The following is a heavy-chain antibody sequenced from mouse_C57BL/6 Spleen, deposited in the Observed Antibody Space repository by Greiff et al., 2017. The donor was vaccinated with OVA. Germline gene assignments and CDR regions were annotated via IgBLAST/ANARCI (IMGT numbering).Heavy chain of an antibody. V-gene: IGHV3-6*01. Sequence: EVKLMESGPGLVKPSQSLSLTCSVTGYSITSGYYWTWIRQFPGNKLEWMGYISYDGSNNYNPSLKNRISITRDTSKNQFFLKLNSVTTEDTATYYCARAPSYYSNPYFDYWGQGTTLTVSS. CDR1: GYSITSGYY. CDR3: ARAPSYYSNPYFDY. J-gene: IGHJ2*01. CDR2: ISYDGSN. D-gene: IGHD2-5*01.